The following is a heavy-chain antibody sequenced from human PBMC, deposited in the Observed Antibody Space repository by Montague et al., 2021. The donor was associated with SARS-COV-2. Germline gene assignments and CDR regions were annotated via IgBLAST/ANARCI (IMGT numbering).Heavy chain of an antibody. D-gene: IGHD2-15*01. V-gene: IGHV4-31*03. Sequence: TLSLTCTVSGGSISSGGYYWSWIRPHPGKGLEWIGSICYSGSTYYNPSLKSRVTISVATPKNQFSLKLRSVTAADTALYYCARVFGGYCSGGSGYRGWSGEFWGRGTLVTVSS. CDR2: ICYSGST. CDR1: GGSISSGGYY. J-gene: IGHJ2*01. CDR3: ARVFGGYCSGGSGYRGWSGEF.